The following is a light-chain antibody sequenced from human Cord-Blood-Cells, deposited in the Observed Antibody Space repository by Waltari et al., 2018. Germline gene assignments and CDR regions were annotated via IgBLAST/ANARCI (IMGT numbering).Light chain of an antibody. CDR1: SSDVGGYNY. J-gene: IGLJ2*01. Sequence: QSALTQPPSVSGSPGQSITISCTGTSSDVGGYNYVSWYQQPPGKAPKLMIYDVSNRPSGVSNRFSGSKSGNTASLTISGLQAEDEADYYCSSYTSSSTVVFGGGTKLTVL. CDR3: SSYTSSSTVV. V-gene: IGLV2-14*01. CDR2: DVS.